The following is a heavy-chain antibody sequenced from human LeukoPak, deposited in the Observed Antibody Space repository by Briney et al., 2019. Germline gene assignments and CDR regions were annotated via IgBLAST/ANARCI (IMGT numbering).Heavy chain of an antibody. CDR1: GFTFSSYA. J-gene: IGHJ4*02. D-gene: IGHD5-12*01. Sequence: PGRSLRLSCAASGFTFSSYAMHWVRQAPGKGLEWVAVISYDGSDKYYADSVKGRFTISRDNSKNTLYLQMNSLRVEDTAVYYCACGYSGYEGWIYWGQGTLVTVSS. CDR2: ISYDGSDK. CDR3: ACGYSGYEGWIY. V-gene: IGHV3-30*03.